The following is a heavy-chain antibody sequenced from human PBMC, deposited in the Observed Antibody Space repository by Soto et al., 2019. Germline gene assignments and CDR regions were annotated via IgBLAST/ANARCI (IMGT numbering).Heavy chain of an antibody. J-gene: IGHJ5*02. CDR1: GYTFTSYG. Sequence: ASVKVSCKASGYTFTSYGISWVRQAPGQGLEWMGWISAYNGNTNYAQKLQGRVTMTTDTSTSTAYMELRSLRSDDTAVYYRARIGYCSSTSCPEPWGQGTLVTVSS. CDR2: ISAYNGNT. D-gene: IGHD2-2*01. CDR3: ARIGYCSSTSCPEP. V-gene: IGHV1-18*01.